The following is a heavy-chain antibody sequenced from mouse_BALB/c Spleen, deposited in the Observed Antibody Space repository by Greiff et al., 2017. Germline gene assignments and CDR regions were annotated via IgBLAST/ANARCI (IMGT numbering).Heavy chain of an antibody. V-gene: IGHV1S81*02. CDR1: GYTFTSYW. CDR2: INPSNGRT. Sequence: QVQLKQPGAELVKPGASVKLSCKASGYTFTSYWMHWVKQRPGQGLEWIGEINPSNGRTNYNEKFKSKATLTVDKSSSTAYMQLSSLTSEDSAVYYCARAELGFDYWGQGTTLTVSS. D-gene: IGHD4-1*01. J-gene: IGHJ2*01. CDR3: ARAELGFDY.